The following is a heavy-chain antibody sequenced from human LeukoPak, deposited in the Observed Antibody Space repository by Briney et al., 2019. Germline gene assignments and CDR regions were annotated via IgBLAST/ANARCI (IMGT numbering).Heavy chain of an antibody. V-gene: IGHV4-34*01. CDR1: GGSFSGYY. J-gene: IGHJ4*02. CDR3: ARTKQWLVLGPFDY. D-gene: IGHD6-19*01. CDR2: INHSGST. Sequence: SETLSLTCAVYGGSFSGYYWSWIRQPPGKGLEWIGEINHSGSTNYNPSLKSRVTISVDTSKNQFYLKMTSVTAADTAVYYCARTKQWLVLGPFDYWGQGTLVPVSS.